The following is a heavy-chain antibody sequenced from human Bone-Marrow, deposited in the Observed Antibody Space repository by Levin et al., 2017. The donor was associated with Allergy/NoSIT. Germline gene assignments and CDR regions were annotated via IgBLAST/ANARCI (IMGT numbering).Heavy chain of an antibody. CDR1: GYTFTDYF. CDR2: LNPHSGGT. J-gene: IGHJ6*02. CDR3: ARDRTGADGMDV. V-gene: IGHV1-2*02. D-gene: IGHD3/OR15-3a*01. Sequence: PTASVKVSCKASGYTFTDYFIHWMRQAPGQGPEWLGWLNPHSGGTNYGKVFQGRVTMTRDPSIDTAYMELSNLTSDDTAVYFCARDRTGADGMDVWGRGTTVIVSS.